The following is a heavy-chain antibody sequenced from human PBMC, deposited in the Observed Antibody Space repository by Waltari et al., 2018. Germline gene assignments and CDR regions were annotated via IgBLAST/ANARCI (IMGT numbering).Heavy chain of an antibody. CDR1: GYTFTGYG. CDR3: AREAYNFLTGSGYYGVDV. Sequence: QVQLVQSGAEMKRPGASVKVSCKASGYTFTGYGINGVRQAPGHGLEWMGWISTYNGNTNYAPKLQGRVTLTTDTSTTTAYMELKSLRSDDTAIYYCAREAYNFLTGSGYYGVDVWGQGTTVTVSS. D-gene: IGHD3-9*01. V-gene: IGHV1-18*04. CDR2: ISTYNGNT. J-gene: IGHJ6*02.